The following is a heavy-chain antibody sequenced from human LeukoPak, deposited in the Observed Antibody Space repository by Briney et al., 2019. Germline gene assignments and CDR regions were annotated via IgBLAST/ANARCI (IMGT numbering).Heavy chain of an antibody. CDR1: GGSISSGGYS. CDR3: ARALLELYSSSSSWFDP. CDR2: IYHSGST. V-gene: IGHV4-30-2*01. Sequence: SETLSLTCAVSGGSISSGGYSWSWIRQPPGKGLEWIGYIYHSGSTYYNPSLKSRVTIPVDRSKNQFSLKLSSVTAADTAVYYCARALLELYSSSSSWFDPWGQGTLVTVSS. D-gene: IGHD6-6*01. J-gene: IGHJ5*02.